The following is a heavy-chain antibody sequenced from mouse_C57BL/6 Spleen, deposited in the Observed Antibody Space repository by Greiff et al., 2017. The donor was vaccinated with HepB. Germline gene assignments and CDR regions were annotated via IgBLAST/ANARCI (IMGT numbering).Heavy chain of an antibody. J-gene: IGHJ2*01. CDR1: GYAFSSSW. Sequence: QVQLQQSGPELVKPGASVKISCKASGYAFSSSWMNWVKQRPGKGLEWIGRIYPGDGDTNYNGKFKGKATLTADKSSSTAYMQLSSLTSEDSAVYFFARSTVVVYYFDYWGQGTTLTVSS. CDR2: IYPGDGDT. V-gene: IGHV1-82*01. D-gene: IGHD1-1*01. CDR3: ARSTVVVYYFDY.